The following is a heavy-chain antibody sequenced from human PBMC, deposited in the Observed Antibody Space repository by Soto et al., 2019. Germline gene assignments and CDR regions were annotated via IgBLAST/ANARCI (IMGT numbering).Heavy chain of an antibody. D-gene: IGHD3-22*01. V-gene: IGHV1-69*06. Sequence: ASVKVSCKASGGTFSSYAISWVRQAPGQGLEWMGGIIPIFGTANYAQKFQGRVTITADKSTSTAYMELSSLRSEDTAVYYCARTDYYDSSGYSDYWGQGTLVTVSS. CDR2: IIPIFGTA. CDR1: GGTFSSYA. J-gene: IGHJ4*02. CDR3: ARTDYYDSSGYSDY.